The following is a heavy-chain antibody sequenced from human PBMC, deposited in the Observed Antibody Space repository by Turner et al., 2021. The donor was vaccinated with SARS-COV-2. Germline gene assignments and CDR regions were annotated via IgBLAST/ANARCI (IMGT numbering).Heavy chain of an antibody. CDR3: ARQRLVVVPAAIINGMDV. CDR2: ISYSGST. V-gene: IGHV4-39*01. J-gene: IGHJ6*02. Sequence: QLQLQESGPGLVKPSETLSLTCTVTGGSISSSSYYWGWIRQPPGKGQEWIGRISYSGSTSYNPSLKSRVTISVDTSKNQFSLKLSSVTAADTAVYYCARQRLVVVPAAIINGMDVWGQGTTVTVSS. D-gene: IGHD2-2*01. CDR1: GGSISSSSYY.